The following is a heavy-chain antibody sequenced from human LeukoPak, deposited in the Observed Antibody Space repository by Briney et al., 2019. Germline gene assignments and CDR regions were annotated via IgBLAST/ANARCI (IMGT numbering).Heavy chain of an antibody. D-gene: IGHD2-15*01. CDR3: ARGLLWSTDR. Sequence: PSETLSLTCTVSGGSISSYYWSWIRQPPGKGLEWIGYIYYSGSTNYNPSLKSRVTISVDTSKNQFSLKLSSVTAADTAVYCCARGLLWSTDRWGQGTLVTVSS. CDR2: IYYSGST. CDR1: GGSISSYY. J-gene: IGHJ5*02. V-gene: IGHV4-59*01.